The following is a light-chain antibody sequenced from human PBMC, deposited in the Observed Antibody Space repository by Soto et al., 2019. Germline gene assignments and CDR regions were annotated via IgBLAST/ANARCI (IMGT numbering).Light chain of an antibody. Sequence: EIVLTQYPATMSLSPGERAALSCRASESISRYLAWYQQKPGQSPRLLIYDASNRAPGIPARFSGSGSGTDFTLTINSLEPEDFAVYYCQQRRGFTFGPGTKVDIK. J-gene: IGKJ3*01. V-gene: IGKV3-11*01. CDR2: DAS. CDR3: QQRRGFT. CDR1: ESISRY.